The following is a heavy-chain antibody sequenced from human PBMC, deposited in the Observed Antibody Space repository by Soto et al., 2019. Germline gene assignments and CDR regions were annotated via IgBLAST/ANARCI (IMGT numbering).Heavy chain of an antibody. D-gene: IGHD2-21*01. CDR1: GFALTYYN. CDR3: VRDSAYSFDY. V-gene: IGHV3-48*01. Sequence: EVQLVESGGGLVQPGGSLRLSCAASGFALTYYNMKWVRQAPGKGLEWISDLSSSSGATYYADSVKGRFTISRDTAKNSLYLQMSILRADDTAIYYCVRDSAYSFDYWGQGTLVTVSS. CDR2: LSSSSGAT. J-gene: IGHJ4*02.